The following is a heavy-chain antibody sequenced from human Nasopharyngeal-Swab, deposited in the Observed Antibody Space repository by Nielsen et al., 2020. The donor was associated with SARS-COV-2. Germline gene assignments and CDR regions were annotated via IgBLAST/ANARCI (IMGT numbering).Heavy chain of an antibody. CDR2: ISTSSSYI. Sequence: GASLKISCAASGFTFNTYGMNWVRQAPGKGLELVSSISTSSSYIYYADSVKGRFTISRDNAKSSLHLQMNSLRVEDTARYYCVRGHCTGGSCPLDHWGQGTLVTVSS. CDR1: GFTFNTYG. J-gene: IGHJ4*02. D-gene: IGHD2-15*01. V-gene: IGHV3-21*04. CDR3: VRGHCTGGSCPLDH.